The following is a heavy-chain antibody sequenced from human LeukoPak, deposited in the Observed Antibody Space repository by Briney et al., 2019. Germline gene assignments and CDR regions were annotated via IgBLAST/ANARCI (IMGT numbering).Heavy chain of an antibody. Sequence: GGSLRLSCAASGFTFDDYGMSWVRQAPGKGLEWVSGINWNGGSTVYADSVKGRFTISRDNAKNSLYLQMNSLRAEDMALYYCAKDKGSSGWYYAFDIWGQGTMVTVSS. V-gene: IGHV3-20*04. CDR3: AKDKGSSGWYYAFDI. CDR2: INWNGGST. J-gene: IGHJ3*02. CDR1: GFTFDDYG. D-gene: IGHD6-19*01.